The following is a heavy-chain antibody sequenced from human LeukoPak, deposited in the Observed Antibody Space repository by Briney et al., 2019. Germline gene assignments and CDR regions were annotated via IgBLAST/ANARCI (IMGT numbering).Heavy chain of an antibody. D-gene: IGHD3-22*01. Sequence: ASVKVSCKASGYTFTTYDINWVRQATGQGLEWMGWMDPNSGNTGYAQKFQGRVTMTRNTSIRTAYMELSSLRSEATAVYYCARTYYYDSADFRILYGMDVWGQGTTVTVSS. J-gene: IGHJ6*02. V-gene: IGHV1-8*01. CDR1: GYTFTTYD. CDR3: ARTYYYDSADFRILYGMDV. CDR2: MDPNSGNT.